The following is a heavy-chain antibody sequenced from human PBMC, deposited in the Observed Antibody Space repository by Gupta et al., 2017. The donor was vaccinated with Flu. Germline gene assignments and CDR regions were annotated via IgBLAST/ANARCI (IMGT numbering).Heavy chain of an antibody. CDR3: ARGPDIVVVPSTIRYYYYYMDV. V-gene: IGHV3-21*01. CDR2: ISGSSSYI. D-gene: IGHD2-2*01. Sequence: EVQLVVSGGGLVKPGGSMRLSCAASGSTFSCYTLNWARPAPGKGLEWVSSISGSSSYIYYADSLKGRCTISRDNAKNSFYLQMNSLRAEDTAVYYCARGPDIVVVPSTIRYYYYYMDVWGKGTTVTVSS. CDR1: GSTFSCYT. J-gene: IGHJ6*03.